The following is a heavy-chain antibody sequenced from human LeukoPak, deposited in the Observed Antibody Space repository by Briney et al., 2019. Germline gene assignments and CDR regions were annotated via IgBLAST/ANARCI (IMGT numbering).Heavy chain of an antibody. CDR1: GFTFSSYG. CDR2: IRYDGSNE. J-gene: IGHJ4*02. D-gene: IGHD3-3*01. CDR3: AKDLSKGLLYRRGMYYFDY. V-gene: IGHV3-30*02. Sequence: GGSLRLSCAASGFTFSSYGMHWVRQAPGKGLEWVSFIRYDGSNEYYADSVRGRFTISRDNSKNTLYLQMNSLRAEDTAVYYCAKDLSKGLLYRRGMYYFDYWGQGTLVTVSS.